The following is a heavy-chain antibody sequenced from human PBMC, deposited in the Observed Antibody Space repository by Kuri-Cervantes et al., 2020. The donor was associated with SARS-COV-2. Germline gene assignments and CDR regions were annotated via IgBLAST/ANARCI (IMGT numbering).Heavy chain of an antibody. Sequence: GESLKISCAASGFTFSSYAMHWVRQAPGKGLEWVSYISSSSSYTNYADSVKGRFTISRDNAKNSLYLQMNSLRAEDTAVYYCARDLHQLLYFDYWGQGTLVTVSS. J-gene: IGHJ4*02. V-gene: IGHV3-21*05. CDR2: ISSSSSYT. D-gene: IGHD2-2*01. CDR3: ARDLHQLLYFDY. CDR1: GFTFSSYA.